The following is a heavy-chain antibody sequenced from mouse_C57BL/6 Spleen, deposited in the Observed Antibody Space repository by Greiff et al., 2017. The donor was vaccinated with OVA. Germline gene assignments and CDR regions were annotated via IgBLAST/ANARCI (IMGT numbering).Heavy chain of an antibody. CDR1: GFTFSDYG. V-gene: IGHV5-17*01. CDR2: ISSGSSTI. D-gene: IGHD2-1*01. Sequence: EVQRVESGGGLVKPGGSLKLSCAASGFTFSDYGMHWVRQAPEKGLEWVAYISSGSSTIYYADTVQGTFTISRDNAKNTLFLQMTSLRSEDTAMYYCARRIYYGNHYAMDYWGQGTSVTVSS. J-gene: IGHJ4*01. CDR3: ARRIYYGNHYAMDY.